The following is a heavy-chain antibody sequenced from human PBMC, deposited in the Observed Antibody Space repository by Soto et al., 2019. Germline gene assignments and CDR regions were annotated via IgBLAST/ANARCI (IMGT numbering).Heavy chain of an antibody. CDR3: ARDAVAAAGPLNYYYGMDV. CDR2: IYHSGST. J-gene: IGHJ6*02. Sequence: PSETLSLTCAVSCGSISSCGYSWSWIRQPPGKGLEWIGYIYHSGSTYYNPSLKSRVTISVDRSKNQFSLKLSSVTAADTAVYYCARDAVAAAGPLNYYYGMDVWGQGTTVTVS. D-gene: IGHD6-13*01. V-gene: IGHV4-30-2*01. CDR1: CGSISSCGYS.